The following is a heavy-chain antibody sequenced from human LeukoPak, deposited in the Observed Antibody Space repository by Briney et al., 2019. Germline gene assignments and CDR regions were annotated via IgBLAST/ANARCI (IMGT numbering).Heavy chain of an antibody. D-gene: IGHD6-19*01. Sequence: SETLSLTCAVYGGSFSGYYWSWIRQPPGKGLEWIGYIYYSGSTNYNPSLKSRVTISVDTSKNQFSLKLSSVTAADTAVYYCARESSSGWRDFDYWGQGTLVTVSS. CDR1: GGSFSGYY. CDR2: IYYSGST. J-gene: IGHJ4*02. V-gene: IGHV4-59*01. CDR3: ARESSSGWRDFDY.